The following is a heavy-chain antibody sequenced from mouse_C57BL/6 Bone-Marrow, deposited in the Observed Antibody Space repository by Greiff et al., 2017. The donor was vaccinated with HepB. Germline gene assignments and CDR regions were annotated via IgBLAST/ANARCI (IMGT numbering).Heavy chain of an antibody. CDR1: GFTFSDYG. J-gene: IGHJ3*01. Sequence: EVHLVESGGGLVQPGGSLKLSCAASGFTFSDYGMAWVRQAPREGPEWVAFISNLAYSIYYADTVTGRFTISRENAKNTLYLEMSSLRSEDTAMYYCARGYDLAYWGQGTLVTVSA. CDR2: ISNLAYSI. D-gene: IGHD2-3*01. CDR3: ARGYDLAY. V-gene: IGHV5-15*01.